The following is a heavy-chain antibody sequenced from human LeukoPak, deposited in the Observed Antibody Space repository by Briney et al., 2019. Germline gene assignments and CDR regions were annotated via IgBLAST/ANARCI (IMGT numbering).Heavy chain of an antibody. D-gene: IGHD6-6*01. J-gene: IGHJ4*02. V-gene: IGHV4-61*01. CDR2: IYYSGNT. Sequence: SETLSLTCTVSGGSVSSGSYYWSWIRQPPGKGLEWIGYIYYSGNTNYNPSLKSRVTISVDTSKNQFPLKLSSVTAADTAMYYCAREYSSSSYTDFWGQGTLVTVSS. CDR3: AREYSSSSYTDF. CDR1: GGSVSSGSYY.